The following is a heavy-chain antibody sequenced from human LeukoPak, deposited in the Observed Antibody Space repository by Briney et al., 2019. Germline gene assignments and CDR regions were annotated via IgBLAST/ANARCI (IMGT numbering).Heavy chain of an antibody. V-gene: IGHV1-18*01. Sequence: GASVKVSCKASGYTFTNYGVSWVRQAPGQGLEWMGWISPYNGNTNYAQRLQGRVTMTTDTSTSTAYMELRSLRSDDTAVYYCARDGDGYTNGNFDYWGQGTLVTVSS. J-gene: IGHJ4*02. CDR3: ARDGDGYTNGNFDY. D-gene: IGHD5-24*01. CDR2: ISPYNGNT. CDR1: GYTFTNYG.